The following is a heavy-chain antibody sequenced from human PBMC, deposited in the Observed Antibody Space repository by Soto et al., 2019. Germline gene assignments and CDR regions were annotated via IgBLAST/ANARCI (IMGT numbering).Heavy chain of an antibody. V-gene: IGHV1-18*01. CDR1: GYTFTSYG. D-gene: IGHD5-18*01. Sequence: ASVKVSCKASGYTFTSYGISRVRQAPGQGLEWMGWISAYNGNTNYAQKLQGRVTMTTDTSTSTAYMELRSLRSDDTAVYYCARDTYTAMDPTFDYWGQGTLVTVSS. J-gene: IGHJ4*02. CDR2: ISAYNGNT. CDR3: ARDTYTAMDPTFDY.